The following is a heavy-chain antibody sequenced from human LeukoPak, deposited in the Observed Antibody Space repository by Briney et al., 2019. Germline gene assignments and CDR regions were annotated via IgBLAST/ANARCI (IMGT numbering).Heavy chain of an antibody. CDR3: ARDVVVSAGFYQFYGTDV. CDR2: INPSGGST. V-gene: IGHV1-46*01. Sequence: GASVKVSCKASGYTFSTYYMHWVRPAPGQGLEWVGVINPSGGSTGYPQKFQGRVTMTRDTSTSTVYMELSSLRSEDTAVYYCARDVVVSAGFYQFYGTDVWGQGTTVTVS. D-gene: IGHD2-21*02. J-gene: IGHJ6*02. CDR1: GYTFSTYY.